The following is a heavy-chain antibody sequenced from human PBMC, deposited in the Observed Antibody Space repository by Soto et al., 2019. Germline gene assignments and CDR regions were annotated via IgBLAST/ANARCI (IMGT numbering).Heavy chain of an antibody. V-gene: IGHV1-24*01. CDR3: ATDRVGATWSRYYYYGMDG. J-gene: IGHJ6*02. CDR2: FDPEDGET. Sequence: ASVKVSCKVSGYTLTELSMHWVRQAPGKGLEWMGGFDPEDGETIYAQKFQGRVTMTEDTSTDTAYMELSSLRSEDTAVYYCATDRVGATWSRYYYYGMDGWGQGTTVTVSS. D-gene: IGHD1-26*01. CDR1: GYTLTELS.